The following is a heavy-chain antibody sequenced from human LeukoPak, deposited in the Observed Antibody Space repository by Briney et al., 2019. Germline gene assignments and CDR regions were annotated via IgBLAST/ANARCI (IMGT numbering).Heavy chain of an antibody. CDR2: ISSSSSSTI. CDR3: ARESATIFGVAGTYNWFDP. V-gene: IGHV3-48*02. J-gene: IGHJ5*02. D-gene: IGHD3-3*01. CDR1: GFTFSSYS. Sequence: QSGGSLRLSCAASGFTFSSYSMNWVRQAPGKGLEWVSYISSSSSSTIYYADSVKGRFTISRDNAKNSLYLQMNSLRDEDTAVYYCARESATIFGVAGTYNWFDPWGQGTLVTVSS.